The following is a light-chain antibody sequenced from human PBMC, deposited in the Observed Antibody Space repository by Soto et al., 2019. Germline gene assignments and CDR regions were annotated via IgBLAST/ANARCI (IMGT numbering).Light chain of an antibody. CDR3: QTWGTGIVI. CDR1: SGHSSYA. Sequence: QPVLTQSPSASASLGASVKLTCTLSSGHSSYAIAWHQQQPEKGPRYLMKLNSDGSHRKGDGIPDRFSGSSSGAARYLTISSLQSEAEAYYYCQTWGTGIVIFGGGTKLTVL. CDR2: LNSDGSH. J-gene: IGLJ2*01. V-gene: IGLV4-69*01.